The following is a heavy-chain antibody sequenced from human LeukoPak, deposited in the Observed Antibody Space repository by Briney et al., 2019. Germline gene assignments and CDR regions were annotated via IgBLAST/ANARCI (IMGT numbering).Heavy chain of an antibody. V-gene: IGHV3-30*04. J-gene: IGHJ4*02. CDR2: ISSDGRDK. CDR1: RFTFSSYA. D-gene: IGHD2-21*01. CDR3: ARDGDIGPAIYYFDY. Sequence: PGGSLRLSFAVSRFTFSSYAMHWVRQAPGKGVEWVAVISSDGRDKYHADSVKGRFTISRDNSKSTLYLQMNSLRPEDTAVYYCARDGDIGPAIYYFDYWGQGSLVTVSS.